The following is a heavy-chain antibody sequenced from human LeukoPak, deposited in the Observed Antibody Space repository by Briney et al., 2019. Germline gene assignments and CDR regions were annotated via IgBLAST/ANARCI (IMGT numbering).Heavy chain of an antibody. J-gene: IGHJ4*02. CDR3: VKDLPRGALDY. CDR2: ISYDGSNK. CDR1: GFTFSSYG. D-gene: IGHD3-10*01. Sequence: GGSLRLSCAASGFTFSSYGMHWVRQAPGKGLEWVAVISYDGSNKYYADSVKGQFTISRDNSKNTLYLQMNSLRAEDTAVYYCVKDLPRGALDYWGQGTLVTVSS. V-gene: IGHV3-30*18.